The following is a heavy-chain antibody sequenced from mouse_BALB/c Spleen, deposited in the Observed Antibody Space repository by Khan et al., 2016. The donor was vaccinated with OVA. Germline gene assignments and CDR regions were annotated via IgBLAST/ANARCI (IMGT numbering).Heavy chain of an antibody. V-gene: IGHV3-2*02. D-gene: IGHD1-2*01. CDR3: ARTARIKY. J-gene: IGHJ2*01. CDR1: GYSITSGYG. CDR2: ISYSGRT. Sequence: EVELVESGPGLVKPSQSLSLTCTVTGYSITSGYGWNWIRQFPGNKLEWMGYISYSGRTNYNPSLKSRISITRDTSKNQFFLQLNSVTTEDTATYDCARTARIKYWGQGTTLTVSS.